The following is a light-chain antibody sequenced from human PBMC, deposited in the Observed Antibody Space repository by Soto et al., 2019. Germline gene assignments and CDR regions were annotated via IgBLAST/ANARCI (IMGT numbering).Light chain of an antibody. V-gene: IGLV2-14*01. CDR1: SSDVGDYNY. CDR3: NSYTSSSTLMV. CDR2: EVS. Sequence: QSALTQPASVSGSPGQSITISCTGTSSDVGDYNYVSWYQQHPGKAPKLMIYEVSNRPSGVSNRFSGSKSGNTASLTISGLQAEDEAYYYCNSYTSSSTLMVFGAGTKLTVL. J-gene: IGLJ2*01.